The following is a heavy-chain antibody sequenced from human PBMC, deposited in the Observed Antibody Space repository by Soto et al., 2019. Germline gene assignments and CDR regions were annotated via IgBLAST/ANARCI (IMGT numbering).Heavy chain of an antibody. D-gene: IGHD5-12*01. CDR1: GFTFSSYS. Sequence: EVQLVESGGGLVKPGGSLRLSCAASGFTFSSYSMNWVRQAPGKGLEWVSSISSSSSYIYYADSVKGRFTISRDNAKNSLYLQMNSLRAEDTAVYYCAREDIVATPQYFDSWGQGTLVTVSS. CDR3: AREDIVATPQYFDS. V-gene: IGHV3-21*01. J-gene: IGHJ4*02. CDR2: ISSSSSYI.